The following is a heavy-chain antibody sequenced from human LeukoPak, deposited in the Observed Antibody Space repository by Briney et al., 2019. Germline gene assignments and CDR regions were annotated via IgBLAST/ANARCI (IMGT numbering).Heavy chain of an antibody. J-gene: IGHJ5*02. CDR2: INHSGST. CDR1: GGSSSGYY. V-gene: IGHV4-34*01. Sequence: SETLSLTCAVYGGSSSGYYWSWIRQPPGKGLEWIGEINHSGSTNYNPSLKSRVTISVDTSKNQFSLKLSSVTAADTAVYYCARASVIMTTVTNWFDPWGQGTLVTVSS. D-gene: IGHD4-17*01. CDR3: ARASVIMTTVTNWFDP.